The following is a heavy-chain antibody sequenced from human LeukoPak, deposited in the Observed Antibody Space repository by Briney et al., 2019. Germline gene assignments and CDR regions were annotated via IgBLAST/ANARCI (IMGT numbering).Heavy chain of an antibody. CDR3: ARLKYYYVSSGLPLPDY. D-gene: IGHD3-22*01. Sequence: PSETLSLTCTVSGYSISSGYYWGWIRQPPGKGLEWTGSIDHSGSTCYNPSLKSRITISVDTSKNQFSLKLSSVTAADTAVYYCARLKYYYVSSGLPLPDYWGQGTLVTVSS. CDR1: GYSISSGYY. CDR2: IDHSGST. V-gene: IGHV4-38-2*02. J-gene: IGHJ4*02.